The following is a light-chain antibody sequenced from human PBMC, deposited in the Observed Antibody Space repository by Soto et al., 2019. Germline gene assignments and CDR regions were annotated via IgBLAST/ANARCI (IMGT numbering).Light chain of an antibody. V-gene: IGKV1-12*01. CDR1: QDISCW. Sequence: DIQMTQSPSFVSASVGDRVTVTCQASQDISCWLAWYQQKPGKAPKLLIYTTSTLGSGVPSRFSGSRSGTDFTLTISGLQPEDFATYYCQQANRFPSTFGQGTRLEIK. J-gene: IGKJ5*01. CDR3: QQANRFPST. CDR2: TTS.